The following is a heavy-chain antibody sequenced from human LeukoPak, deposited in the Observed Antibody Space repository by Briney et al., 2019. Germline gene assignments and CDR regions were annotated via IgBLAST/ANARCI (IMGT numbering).Heavy chain of an antibody. V-gene: IGHV3-23*01. CDR3: AKHGEAYGDSKTDY. CDR1: GFTFNNYA. Sequence: PGGSLRLSCAASGFTFNNYAMSWVRQAPGKGLEWVSVISGSGGSTYYADSVKGRFTISRDNSKNTLYLQMNSLRAEDTAVYYCAKHGEAYGDSKTDYWGQGTLVTVSS. CDR2: ISGSGGST. J-gene: IGHJ4*02. D-gene: IGHD4-17*01.